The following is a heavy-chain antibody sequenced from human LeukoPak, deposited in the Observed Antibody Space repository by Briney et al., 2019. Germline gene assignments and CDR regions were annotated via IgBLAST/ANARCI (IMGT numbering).Heavy chain of an antibody. CDR3: ASRYSSGWYEGNRFDP. V-gene: IGHV3-48*03. Sequence: GGSLGLSCAASAFTFSSYEMNWVRQAPGKGLEWVSYISSSGSTIYYADSVKGRFTISRDNAKNSLYLQMNSLRAEDTAVYYCASRYSSGWYEGNRFDPWGQGTLVTVSS. CDR2: ISSSGSTI. J-gene: IGHJ5*02. D-gene: IGHD6-19*01. CDR1: AFTFSSYE.